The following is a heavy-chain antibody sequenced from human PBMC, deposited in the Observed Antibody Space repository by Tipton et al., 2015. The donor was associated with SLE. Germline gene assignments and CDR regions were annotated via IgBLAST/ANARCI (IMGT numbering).Heavy chain of an antibody. Sequence: TLSLTCTVSGASVSSHYWSWIRRPPGKGLEWIGYIYTSGSTNYNPSLKSRVTISADTSKNQFSLKLGSVTAADTAIYYCASAPGSRSSTVDYWGQGTLVTVSS. J-gene: IGHJ4*02. D-gene: IGHD6-6*01. CDR1: GASVSSHY. CDR2: IYTSGST. V-gene: IGHV4-4*08. CDR3: ASAPGSRSSTVDY.